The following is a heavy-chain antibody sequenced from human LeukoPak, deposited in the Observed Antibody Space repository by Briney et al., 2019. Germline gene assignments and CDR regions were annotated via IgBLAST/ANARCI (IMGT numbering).Heavy chain of an antibody. Sequence: SETLSLTCTVSGGSISSSSYYWGWIRQPPGKGLEWIGSIYYSGSTYYNPSLKSRVTMSVDTSKNQFSLKLSSVTAADTAVYYCARGWPYYYDSSGAFDIWGQGTMVTVSS. CDR2: IYYSGST. CDR1: GGSISSSSYY. CDR3: ARGWPYYYDSSGAFDI. D-gene: IGHD3-22*01. V-gene: IGHV4-39*07. J-gene: IGHJ3*02.